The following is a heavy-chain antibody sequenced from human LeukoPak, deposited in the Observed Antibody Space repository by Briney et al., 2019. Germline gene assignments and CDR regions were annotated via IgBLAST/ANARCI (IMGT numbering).Heavy chain of an antibody. CDR3: ARAAGYCSSTSPNWFDP. CDR1: GGSFSGYY. Sequence: TSETLSLTCAVYGGSFSGYYWSWIRQPPGKGLEWIGEINHSGSTNYNPSLKSRVTISVGTSKNQFSLKLSSVTAADTAVYYCARAAGYCSSTSPNWFDPWGQGTLVTVSS. V-gene: IGHV4-34*01. CDR2: INHSGST. J-gene: IGHJ5*02. D-gene: IGHD2-2*01.